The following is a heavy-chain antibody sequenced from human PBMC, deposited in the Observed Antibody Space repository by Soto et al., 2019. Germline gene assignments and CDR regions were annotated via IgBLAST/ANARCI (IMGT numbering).Heavy chain of an antibody. CDR1: GFTFSSYG. Sequence: EVQLVESGGGLVQPGESLRLSCAVSGFTFSSYGMNCVCQAPGKGLDWVSYISSSGTTAYYADSVKGRFTVSRDNAKNSLHLQMNSLRDEDTAVYYCARATGQWPDAFDIWGQGTMATVSS. D-gene: IGHD6-19*01. CDR3: ARATGQWPDAFDI. J-gene: IGHJ3*02. V-gene: IGHV3-48*02. CDR2: ISSSGTTA.